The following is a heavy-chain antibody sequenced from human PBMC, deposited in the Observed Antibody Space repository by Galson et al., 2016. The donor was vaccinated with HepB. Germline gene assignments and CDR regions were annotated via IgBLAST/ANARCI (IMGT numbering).Heavy chain of an antibody. D-gene: IGHD5-12*01. J-gene: IGHJ5*02. Sequence: PALVKPTQTLTLNCTFSGFSLSTSGMCVSWIRQPPGKALEWLALINWDGDKYYSTSLKTRLTISKDTSKNQVVLTITNMDPVDTATYYRARSARGFWFDPWGQGTLVTVSS. CDR3: ARSARGFWFDP. CDR2: INWDGDK. V-gene: IGHV2-70*01. CDR1: GFSLSTSGMC.